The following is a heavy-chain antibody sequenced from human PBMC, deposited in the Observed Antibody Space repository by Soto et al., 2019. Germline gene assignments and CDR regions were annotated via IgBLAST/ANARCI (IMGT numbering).Heavy chain of an antibody. CDR3: AKAPIFDNYYGMDV. D-gene: IGHD3-3*01. V-gene: IGHV3-30*18. J-gene: IGHJ6*02. CDR2: ISYDGSNK. Sequence: PGGSLRLSCAASGFTFSSYGMHWVRQAPGKGLEWVAVISYDGSNKYYADSVKGRFTISRDNSKNTLYLQMNSLRAEDTAVYYCAKAPIFDNYYGMDVWGQGTKVTVYS. CDR1: GFTFSSYG.